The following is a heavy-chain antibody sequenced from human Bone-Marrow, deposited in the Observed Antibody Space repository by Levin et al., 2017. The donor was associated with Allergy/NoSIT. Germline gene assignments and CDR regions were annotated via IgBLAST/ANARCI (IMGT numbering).Heavy chain of an antibody. V-gene: IGHV3-53*01. CDR3: ARAYSGSYPYYFDY. CDR2: IYSGGST. J-gene: IGHJ4*02. D-gene: IGHD1-26*01. CDR1: GFTVSSNY. Sequence: SCAASGFTVSSNYMSWVRQAPGKGLEWVSVIYSGGSTYYADSVKGRFTISRDNSKNTLYLQMNSLRAEDTAVYYCARAYSGSYPYYFDYWGQGTLVTVSS.